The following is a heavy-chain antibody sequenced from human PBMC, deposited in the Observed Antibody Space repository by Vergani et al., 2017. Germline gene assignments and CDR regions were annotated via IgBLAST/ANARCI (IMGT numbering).Heavy chain of an antibody. D-gene: IGHD3-16*01. CDR1: GYNFPIHW. V-gene: IGHV5-51*01. Sequence: EVQLVQSGAEVKKPGASLKISCKASGYNFPIHWIGWVRQMPGKGLEWMGVISPGDSDTRYNPSFQGQVIISVDKSVSTVYLQWSNLNASDTAMYYCARAQGFSYNYGSDYWGQGTLVTVSS. CDR2: ISPGDSDT. J-gene: IGHJ4*02. CDR3: ARAQGFSYNYGSDY.